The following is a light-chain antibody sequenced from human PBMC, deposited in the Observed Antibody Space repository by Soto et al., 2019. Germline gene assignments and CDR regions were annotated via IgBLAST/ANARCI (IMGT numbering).Light chain of an antibody. CDR2: GAS. CDR3: HQYDSGWT. V-gene: IGKV3-20*01. Sequence: EIVLTQSPGTLSLSPGERATLSCRASQSISATFLAWYQHKPGQAPRVLIYGASRRATGIPDRFSGSGSGTDFTLTISRLEPEDFALYYCHQYDSGWTFGQGTKVE. J-gene: IGKJ1*01. CDR1: QSISATF.